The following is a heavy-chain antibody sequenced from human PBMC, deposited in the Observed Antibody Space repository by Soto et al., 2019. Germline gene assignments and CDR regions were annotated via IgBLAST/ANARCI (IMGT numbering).Heavy chain of an antibody. CDR1: GGSISSGGYY. Sequence: SETLSLTCTVSGGSISSGGYYWSWIRQHPGKGLEWIGYIYYSGSTYYNPSLKSRVTISVDTSKNQFSLKLSSVTAADTAVYYCARVAQQLVHIWFDPWGQGTLVTVSS. D-gene: IGHD6-13*01. CDR3: ARVAQQLVHIWFDP. CDR2: IYYSGST. V-gene: IGHV4-31*03. J-gene: IGHJ5*02.